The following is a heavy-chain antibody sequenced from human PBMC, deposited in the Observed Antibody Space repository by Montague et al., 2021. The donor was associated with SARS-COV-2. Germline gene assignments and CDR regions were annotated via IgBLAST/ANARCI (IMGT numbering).Heavy chain of an antibody. D-gene: IGHD3-10*01. CDR2: VRDTGTT. Sequence: SETLSLTCGVSGASIMGYHWSWVRKPPGRGLEWIGDVRDTGTTNYNPSLHKRITISIDTSEGQFSLRLTSVTAADTAVYYCARFFRVGTSSAFDRWGQGIPVTVSS. J-gene: IGHJ4*02. V-gene: IGHV4-59*08. CDR1: GASIMGYH. CDR3: ARFFRVGTSSAFDR.